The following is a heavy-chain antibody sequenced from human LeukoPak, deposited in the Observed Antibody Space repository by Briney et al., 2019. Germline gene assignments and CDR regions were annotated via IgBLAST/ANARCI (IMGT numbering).Heavy chain of an antibody. CDR3: ARRTDYGDGGNWFDP. CDR1: GGSISSYY. V-gene: IGHV4-39*01. Sequence: SETLSLTCTVSGGSISSYYWSWIRRPPGKGLEWIGSIYYSGSTYYNPSLKSRVTISVDTSKNQFSLKLSSVTAADTAVYYCARRTDYGDGGNWFDPWGQGTLVTVSS. CDR2: IYYSGST. D-gene: IGHD4-17*01. J-gene: IGHJ5*02.